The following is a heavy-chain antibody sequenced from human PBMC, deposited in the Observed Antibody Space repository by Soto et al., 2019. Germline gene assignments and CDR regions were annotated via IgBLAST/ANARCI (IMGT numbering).Heavy chain of an antibody. Sequence: QVQLQESGPGLVKPSGTLSLTCAVSGGSINSSNWWTWVRQPPGQGLEWIGEIYHSGRTNYNPSLKSRVTISIVTSKNQFSLKLASVTAADTAVYYCAGYYGSGSYYLDWFDPWDQGTLVTVSS. CDR1: GGSINSSNW. CDR2: IYHSGRT. J-gene: IGHJ5*02. CDR3: AGYYGSGSYYLDWFDP. D-gene: IGHD3-10*01. V-gene: IGHV4-4*02.